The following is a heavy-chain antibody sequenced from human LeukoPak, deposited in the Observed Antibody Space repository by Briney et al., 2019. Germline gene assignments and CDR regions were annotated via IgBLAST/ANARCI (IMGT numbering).Heavy chain of an antibody. CDR1: GGSISSYY. J-gene: IGHJ6*02. D-gene: IGHD3-3*02. CDR3: ARTFRPYGMDV. V-gene: IGHV4-59*08. Sequence: SETLSLTCTVSGGSISSYYWSWIRQPPGKGLEWIGYIYYSGSTNYNPSLKSRVTISVDTSKNQFSLKLSSVTAADTAVYYCARTFRPYGMDVWGQGTTVTVSS. CDR2: IYYSGST.